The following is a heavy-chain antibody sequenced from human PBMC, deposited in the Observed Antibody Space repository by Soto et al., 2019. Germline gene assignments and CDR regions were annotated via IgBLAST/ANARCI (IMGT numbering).Heavy chain of an antibody. CDR2: ISYDGSNK. CDR1: GFTFSSYA. Sequence: QVQLVESGGGVVQPGRSLRLSCAASGFTFSSYAMHWVRQAPGKGLAWVAVISYDGSNKYYTDSVKCRFNISRDNSKNTLYLQMKSLRAEDTAVYYCARDPWMATISYAFDIWGQGTMVTVAS. D-gene: IGHD5-12*01. CDR3: ARDPWMATISYAFDI. J-gene: IGHJ3*02. V-gene: IGHV3-30-3*01.